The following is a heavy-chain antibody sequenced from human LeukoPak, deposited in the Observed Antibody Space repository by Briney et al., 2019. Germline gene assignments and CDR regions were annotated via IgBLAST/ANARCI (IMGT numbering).Heavy chain of an antibody. V-gene: IGHV3-23*01. CDR3: AKEGSWLYYNWFDP. D-gene: IGHD2-15*01. CDR2: ISGSGGST. CDR1: GFTFSSYG. Sequence: GGSLRLSCAASGFTFSSYGMHWVRQAPGKGLEWVSAISGSGGSTYYADSVKGRFTISRDNSKNTLYLQMNSLRAEDTAVYYCAKEGSWLYYNWFDPWGQGTLVTVSS. J-gene: IGHJ5*02.